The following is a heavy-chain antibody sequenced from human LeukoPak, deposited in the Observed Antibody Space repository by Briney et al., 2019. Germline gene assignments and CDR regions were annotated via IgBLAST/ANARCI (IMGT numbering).Heavy chain of an antibody. D-gene: IGHD2-2*01. CDR1: GGSISSYY. CDR3: ARVKLGYCSSTSCYNWFDP. V-gene: IGHV4-59*01. J-gene: IGHJ5*02. CDR2: IYYSGST. Sequence: SETLSLTCTVSGGSISSYYWSWIRQPPGKGLEWIGYIYYSGSTNYNPSLKSRVTISVDTSKNQFSLKLSSVTAADTAVYYCARVKLGYCSSTSCYNWFDPWGQGTLVTVSS.